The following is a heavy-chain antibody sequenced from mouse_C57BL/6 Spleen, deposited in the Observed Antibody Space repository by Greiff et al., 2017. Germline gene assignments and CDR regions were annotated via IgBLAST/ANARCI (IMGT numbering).Heavy chain of an antibody. J-gene: IGHJ3*01. CDR2: FIPSSGYT. CDR1: GYPFTSYW. V-gene: IGHV1-7*01. Sequence: QVQLQQSGAELAKPGASVKLSCKASGYPFTSYWLHWLKPRPGQGLEWFGFFIPSSGYTKYNQNFKDKATLTADKSSSTAYMQLSSLTYEDAAVYYCETYGRSWFAYWGQGTLVTVSA. CDR3: ETYGRSWFAY. D-gene: IGHD1-1*01.